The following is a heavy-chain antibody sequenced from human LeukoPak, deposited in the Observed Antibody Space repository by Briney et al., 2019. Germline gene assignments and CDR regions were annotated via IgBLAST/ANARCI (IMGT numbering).Heavy chain of an antibody. V-gene: IGHV3-23*01. CDR3: AKALGANYFDF. CDR1: GFTFSSYA. J-gene: IGHJ4*02. Sequence: GGSLRLSCAASGFTFSSYAMNWVRQAPGKGLEWVSTISGGGGSAYYAASMQGRLTISRDNSRSTLYLQMSSLRDEDTAVYCCAKALGANYFDFWGQGTLVTVSS. D-gene: IGHD3-10*01. CDR2: ISGGGGSA.